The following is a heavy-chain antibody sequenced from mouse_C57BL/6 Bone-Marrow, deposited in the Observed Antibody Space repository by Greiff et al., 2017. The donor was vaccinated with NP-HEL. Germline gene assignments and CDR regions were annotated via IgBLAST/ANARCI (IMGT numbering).Heavy chain of an antibody. J-gene: IGHJ3*01. Sequence: EVKLMESGPELVKPGASVKISCKASGYSFTGYYMHWVKQSHGNILDWIGYIYPYNGVSSYNQKFKGKATLTVDKSSSTAYMELRSLTSEDSAVYYCATPFFRIPYYGYESFAYWGQGTLVTVSA. D-gene: IGHD2-2*01. CDR1: GYSFTGYY. CDR2: IYPYNGVS. V-gene: IGHV1-31*01. CDR3: ATPFFRIPYYGYESFAY.